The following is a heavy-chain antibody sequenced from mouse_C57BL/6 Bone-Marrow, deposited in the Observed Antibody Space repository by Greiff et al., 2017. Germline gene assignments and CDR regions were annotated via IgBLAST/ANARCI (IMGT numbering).Heavy chain of an antibody. CDR2: ISSGGSYT. CDR3: ARRYGSSYWYFDV. D-gene: IGHD1-1*01. Sequence: EVMLVESGGDLVKPGGSLKLSCAASGFTFSSYGMSWVRQTPDKRLEWVATISSGGSYTYYPASVKGRFTISRDNAKNTLYLQMSSLKSEDTAMYYWARRYGSSYWYFDVWGTGTTVTVSS. J-gene: IGHJ1*03. V-gene: IGHV5-6*02. CDR1: GFTFSSYG.